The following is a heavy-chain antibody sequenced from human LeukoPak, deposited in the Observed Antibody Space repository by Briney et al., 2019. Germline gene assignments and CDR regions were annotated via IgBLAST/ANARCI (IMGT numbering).Heavy chain of an antibody. Sequence: GGSLRLSCAASGFTFSSYSMNWVRQAPGKGLEWVSYISSSSDTIYYTNSVKGRFTISRDNAKNSLYLQMNSLRAEDTAVYYCARAAAGPYAAFDIWGQGTMVTVSS. CDR3: ARAAAGPYAAFDI. D-gene: IGHD6-13*01. CDR1: GFTFSSYS. CDR2: ISSSSDTI. V-gene: IGHV3-48*04. J-gene: IGHJ3*02.